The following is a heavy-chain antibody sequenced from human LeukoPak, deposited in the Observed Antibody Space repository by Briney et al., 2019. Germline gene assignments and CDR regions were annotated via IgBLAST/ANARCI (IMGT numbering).Heavy chain of an antibody. Sequence: SETLSLTCTVSGGSIDSYYWSWSRQPPGKGLEWIGYIYHDGSANYNPSLKSRVTLSVDKSKKQFSLKLSSVTAADTAVYYCATLGDDYWGQGTLGTVSS. D-gene: IGHD3-16*01. V-gene: IGHV4-59*08. CDR1: GGSIDSYY. J-gene: IGHJ4*02. CDR3: ATLGDDY. CDR2: IYHDGSA.